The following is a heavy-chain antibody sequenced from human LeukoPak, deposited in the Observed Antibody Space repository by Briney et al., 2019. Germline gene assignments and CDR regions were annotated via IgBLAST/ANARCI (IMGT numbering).Heavy chain of an antibody. J-gene: IGHJ4*02. Sequence: GGSLRLSCAASGFTFSSYSMNWVRQAPGKGLEWVSSISSSSSYIYYADSVKGRFTISRDNAKNSLYLQMNSLRAEDTAVYYCAKLEYGSGSYYPTIDYWGQGTLVTVSS. CDR2: ISSSSSYI. CDR1: GFTFSSYS. D-gene: IGHD3-10*01. CDR3: AKLEYGSGSYYPTIDY. V-gene: IGHV3-21*01.